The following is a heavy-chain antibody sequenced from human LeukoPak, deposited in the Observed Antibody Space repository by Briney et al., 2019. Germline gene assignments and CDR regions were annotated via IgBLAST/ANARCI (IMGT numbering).Heavy chain of an antibody. CDR1: GFIFINFA. V-gene: IGHV3-23*01. CDR3: ARERGSSGGNTNGYFDY. J-gene: IGHJ4*02. D-gene: IGHD4-23*01. Sequence: PGGSLLLSSAASGFIFINFAMSRVRPAPAKGLEWVSVISGSGGTTYSADSVKGRFTISRDNSKNTLYLQMNSLRAEDTAAYYCARERGSSGGNTNGYFDYWGQGALVTVSS. CDR2: ISGSGGTT.